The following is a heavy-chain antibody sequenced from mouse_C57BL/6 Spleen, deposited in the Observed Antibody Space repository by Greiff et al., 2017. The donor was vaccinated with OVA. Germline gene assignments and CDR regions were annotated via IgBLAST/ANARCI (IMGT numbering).Heavy chain of an antibody. D-gene: IGHD6-5*01. Sequence: EVQRVESGPSLVRPSQTLSLTCTVTGFSINSDCYWIWIRQFPGNKLEYIGYTFYSGITYYNPSLESRTYITRDTSKNQFSLKLSSVTTEDTATYYCARASYDYGAMDYWGQGTSVTVSS. CDR3: ARASYDYGAMDY. V-gene: IGHV3-3*01. J-gene: IGHJ4*01. CDR1: GFSINSDCY. CDR2: TFYSGIT.